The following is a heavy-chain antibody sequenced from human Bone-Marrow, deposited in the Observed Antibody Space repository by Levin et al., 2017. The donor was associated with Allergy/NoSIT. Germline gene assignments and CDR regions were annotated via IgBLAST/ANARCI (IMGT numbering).Heavy chain of an antibody. D-gene: IGHD4/OR15-4a*01. Sequence: GESLKISCAASGFTFSNYRMHWVRQAPGKGLVWVSRIESDESSPTPASSVPCRFTISRDNAKNTLYLQMNSLRAEDTAVYYCARDPGTNGHDWYFDLWGRGTLVTVSS. CDR2: IESDESSP. CDR3: ARDPGTNGHDWYFDL. J-gene: IGHJ2*01. CDR1: GFTFSNYR. V-gene: IGHV3-74*01.